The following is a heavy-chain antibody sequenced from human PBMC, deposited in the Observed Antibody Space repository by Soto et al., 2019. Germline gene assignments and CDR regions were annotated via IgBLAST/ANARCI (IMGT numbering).Heavy chain of an antibody. CDR3: ARGLNGYLHYFDY. J-gene: IGHJ4*02. V-gene: IGHV1-3*01. CDR2: INAGNGNT. CDR1: GYTFTIYA. D-gene: IGHD5-18*01. Sequence: ASVKVSCKASGYTFTIYAMHWVRQAPGQRLEWMGWINAGNGNTKYSQKFQGRVTITRDTSASTAYMELSSLRSEDTAVYYCARGLNGYLHYFDYWGQGTLVTVSS.